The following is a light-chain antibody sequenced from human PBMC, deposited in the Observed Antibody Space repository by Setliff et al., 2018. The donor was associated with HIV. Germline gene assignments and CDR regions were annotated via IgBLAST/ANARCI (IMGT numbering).Light chain of an antibody. V-gene: IGLV2-8*01. CDR1: SSDVGRYNF. CDR2: EVS. J-gene: IGLJ1*01. CDR3: SSYAGNNNYV. Sequence: QSALAQPPSASGSPGQSVTISCTGTSSDVGRYNFVSWYQQHPGKAPKLMIYEVSKGPSGVPDRFSGSKSDNTASLTVSGLQAEDEADYYCSSYAGNNNYVFGTGTKVTVL.